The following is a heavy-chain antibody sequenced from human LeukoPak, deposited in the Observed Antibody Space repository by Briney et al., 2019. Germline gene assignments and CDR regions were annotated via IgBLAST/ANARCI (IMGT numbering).Heavy chain of an antibody. D-gene: IGHD6-6*01. CDR2: ISYSGST. CDR3: AGGGSRSYTSSTLDY. V-gene: IGHV4-59*01. CDR1: GGSINVYY. Sequence: SETLSLTCSVSGGSINVYYWNWIRQSPGKGLEWIGSISYSGSTNYNSSLKSRVTISIDTSKNRFSLKVSSVTAADTAMYYCAGGGSRSYTSSTLDYWGQGTLVTVSS. J-gene: IGHJ4*02.